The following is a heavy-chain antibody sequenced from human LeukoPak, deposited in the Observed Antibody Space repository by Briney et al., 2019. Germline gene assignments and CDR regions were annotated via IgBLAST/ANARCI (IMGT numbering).Heavy chain of an antibody. CDR2: INLNSGGT. CDR3: AREVYSSSNWFDP. CDR1: GYTFTGYY. V-gene: IGHV1-2*02. Sequence: ASVKVSCKASGYTFTGYYMHWVRQAPGQGLEWMGWINLNSGGTNYAQKFQGRVTMTRDTSISTAYMELSRLRSDDTAVYYCAREVYSSSNWFDPWGQGTLVTVSS. D-gene: IGHD6-6*01. J-gene: IGHJ5*02.